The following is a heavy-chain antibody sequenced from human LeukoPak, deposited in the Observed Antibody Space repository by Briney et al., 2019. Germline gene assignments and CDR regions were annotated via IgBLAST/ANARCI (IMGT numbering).Heavy chain of an antibody. Sequence: PGGSLRLSCAASGFTFSSYAMHWVRQAPGKGLEGVAVISYDGSNKYYADSVKGRFTISRDNSKNTLYLQMNSLRAEDTAVYYCARDSPYYYDSSGYYSPPDYWGQGTLVTVSS. V-gene: IGHV3-30*04. CDR3: ARDSPYYYDSSGYYSPPDY. CDR2: ISYDGSNK. J-gene: IGHJ4*02. D-gene: IGHD3-22*01. CDR1: GFTFSSYA.